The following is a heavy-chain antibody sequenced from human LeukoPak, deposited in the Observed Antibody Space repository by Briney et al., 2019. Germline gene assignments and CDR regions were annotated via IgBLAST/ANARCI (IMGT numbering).Heavy chain of an antibody. J-gene: IGHJ6*03. CDR2: IIPIFGTA. CDR1: GGTFRSYA. V-gene: IGHV1-69*06. CDR3: ARESGSKYQLLYVHYYYYMDV. D-gene: IGHD2-2*02. Sequence: SVKVSCKASGGTFRSYANSWVRQAPGQGLEWVGGIIPIFGTANYAQKFQGRVTITADKSTSTAYMELSSLRSEDTAVYYCARESGSKYQLLYVHYYYYMDVWGKGTTVTVSS.